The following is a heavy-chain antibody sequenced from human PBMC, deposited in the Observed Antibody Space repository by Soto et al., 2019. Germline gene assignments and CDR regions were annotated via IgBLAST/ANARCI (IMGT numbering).Heavy chain of an antibody. D-gene: IGHD3-3*01. Sequence: HVRLQESGPGLVKPSQTLSLTCTVSGGSISSGNYYWSWIRQPPGKGLVWLGYIFYSGNSYFNPSLKSRITTSINTSKNHFSLKLSSVTAADTAVYYCASGVGEWSINWFDPWGQGTLVTVSS. V-gene: IGHV4-30-4*01. CDR2: IFYSGNS. J-gene: IGHJ5*02. CDR3: ASGVGEWSINWFDP. CDR1: GGSISSGNYY.